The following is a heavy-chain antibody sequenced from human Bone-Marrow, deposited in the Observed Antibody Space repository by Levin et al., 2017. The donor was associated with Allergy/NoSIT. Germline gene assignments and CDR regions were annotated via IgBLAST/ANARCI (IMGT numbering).Heavy chain of an antibody. J-gene: IGHJ4*02. CDR2: TYYRSKWYN. V-gene: IGHV6-1*01. Sequence: SQTLSLTCAISGDSVSNNSAAWNWIRQFPSRGLEWLGRTYYRSKWYNDYAVSVKSRITINPDTAKNQFSLQLNSVTPEDTAVYYCARAAAAYFDNWGQGTLVTVSS. CDR3: ARAAAAYFDN. CDR1: GDSVSNNSAA. D-gene: IGHD6-13*01.